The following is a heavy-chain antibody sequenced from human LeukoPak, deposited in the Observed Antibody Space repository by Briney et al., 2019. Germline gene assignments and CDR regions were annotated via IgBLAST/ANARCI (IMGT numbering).Heavy chain of an antibody. CDR3: AREKSGSDYDY. CDR1: GGSISRYY. J-gene: IGHJ4*02. V-gene: IGHV4-59*01. Sequence: PSETLSLTCTVSGGSISRYYWSWVRQPPGKGLEWIGYIYYSGSTNYNPSLKSRVTISVDTSKNQFSLKLSSVTAADTAVYYCAREKSGSDYDYWGQGTLVTVSS. CDR2: IYYSGST. D-gene: IGHD4-17*01.